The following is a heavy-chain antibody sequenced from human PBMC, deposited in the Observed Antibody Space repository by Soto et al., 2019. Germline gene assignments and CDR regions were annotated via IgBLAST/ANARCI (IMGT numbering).Heavy chain of an antibody. D-gene: IGHD3-10*01. Sequence: PGGSLRLSCSASGFTFNNYIMHWVRQAPGKGLDWVAAISSDGSSTYYAESLKGRFTISRDNSKSTMYLQMDSLRSEDTAVYYCTKDRYRPQRRLYYHALDVWGQGTTVTVSS. CDR2: ISSDGSST. CDR1: GFTFNNYI. V-gene: IGHV3-30*04. CDR3: TKDRYRPQRRLYYHALDV. J-gene: IGHJ6*02.